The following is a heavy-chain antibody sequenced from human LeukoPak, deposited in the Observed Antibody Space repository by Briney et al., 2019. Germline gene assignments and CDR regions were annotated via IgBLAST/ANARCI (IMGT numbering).Heavy chain of an antibody. Sequence: GASVKVSCKASGYTFTSYAMHWVRQAPGQRLEWMGWINAGNGNTKYSQEFQGRVTITRDTSASTAYMELSSLRSEDMAVYYCARGYDYVWGSLSIDYWGQGTLVTVSS. CDR3: ARGYDYVWGSLSIDY. V-gene: IGHV1-3*03. J-gene: IGHJ4*02. CDR1: GYTFTSYA. D-gene: IGHD3-16*01. CDR2: INAGNGNT.